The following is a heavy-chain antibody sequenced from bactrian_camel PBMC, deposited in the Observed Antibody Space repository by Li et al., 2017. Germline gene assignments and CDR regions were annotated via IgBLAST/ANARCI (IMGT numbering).Heavy chain of an antibody. Sequence: VQLVESGGGLVQPGGSLRLSCAASGYTDSNNCMAWFRQAPGKEREGVSCISADGFGPYYTDSVKGRFTLSLENDKDTINLQMNELKTEDTAVYYRVADAEEDRGVYYCGSGDFALWGQGTQVTVS. V-gene: IGHV3S1*01. J-gene: IGHJ6*01. CDR2: ISADGFGP. CDR1: GYTDSNNC. D-gene: IGHD2*01. CDR3: VADAEEDRGVYYCGSGDFAL.